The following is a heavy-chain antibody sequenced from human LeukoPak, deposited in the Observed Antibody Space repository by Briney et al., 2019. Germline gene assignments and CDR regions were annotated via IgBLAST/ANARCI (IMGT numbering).Heavy chain of an antibody. CDR2: INPRGGST. CDR1: GYTFTTNY. Sequence: ASVKVSCKPSGYTFTTNYMHWVRQAPGQGLEWMGIINPRGGSTSYAQKFRGRVSMTRDTSTSTVYMELSSLRSEDTAVYYCAKGSLTTVVTRNWYFDLWGRGTLVTVSS. D-gene: IGHD4-23*01. CDR3: AKGSLTTVVTRNWYFDL. V-gene: IGHV1-46*01. J-gene: IGHJ2*01.